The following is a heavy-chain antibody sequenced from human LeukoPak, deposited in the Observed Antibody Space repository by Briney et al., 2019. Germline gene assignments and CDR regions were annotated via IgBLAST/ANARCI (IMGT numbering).Heavy chain of an antibody. CDR3: ARTITIFGVVKLNYYMDV. V-gene: IGHV4-59*01. CDR2: IYYSGST. D-gene: IGHD3-3*01. Sequence: PSETLSLTCTVSGGSISSYYWSWIRQPPGKGLEWIGYIYYSGSTNYNPSLKSRVTISVDTSKNQFSLKLSSVTAADTAVYYCARTITIFGVVKLNYYMDVWGKGTTVTVSS. J-gene: IGHJ6*03. CDR1: GGSISSYY.